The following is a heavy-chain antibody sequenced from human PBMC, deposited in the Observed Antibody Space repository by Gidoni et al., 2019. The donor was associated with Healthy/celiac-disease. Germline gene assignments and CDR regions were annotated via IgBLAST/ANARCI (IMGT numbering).Heavy chain of an antibody. Sequence: EVQLVESGGGLVTPGGFLRLSCAAPGFTLSNAWMSWVRKAPGKGLEWVGRIKSKTDGGTTDYAAPVKGRFTISRDDSKNKLYLQMNSLKTEDTAVYYCTSVYYYDFDYWGQGTLVTVSS. CDR1: GFTLSNAW. D-gene: IGHD3-22*01. V-gene: IGHV3-15*01. J-gene: IGHJ4*02. CDR2: IKSKTDGGTT. CDR3: TSVYYYDFDY.